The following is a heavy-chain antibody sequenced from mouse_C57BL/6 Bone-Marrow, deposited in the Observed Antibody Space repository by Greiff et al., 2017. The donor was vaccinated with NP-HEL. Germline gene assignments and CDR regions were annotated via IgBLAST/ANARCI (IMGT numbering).Heavy chain of an antibody. V-gene: IGHV14-4*01. CDR3: TRGGLLRFFPLFDY. D-gene: IGHD1-1*01. Sequence: VQLQQSGAELVRPGASVKLSCTASGFNIKDDYMHWVKQRPEQGLEWIGWIAPENGDTEYASKFQGKATITADTSSNTAYLQLSSLTSEDTAVYYCTRGGLLRFFPLFDYWGQGTTLTVSS. J-gene: IGHJ2*01. CDR1: GFNIKDDY. CDR2: IAPENGDT.